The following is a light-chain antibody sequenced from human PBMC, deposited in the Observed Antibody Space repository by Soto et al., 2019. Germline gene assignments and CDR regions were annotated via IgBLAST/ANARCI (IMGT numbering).Light chain of an antibody. CDR3: QHYGSSPLS. V-gene: IGKV3-20*01. CDR1: QSISSLY. J-gene: IGKJ4*01. Sequence: EIVLTQSPGTLSLSPGERATLSCRASQSISSLYLAWYQQKSGQPPRLLIYAASSRTPGIPDRFSGSGSGTDFTLTINRLEPEDFAVYFCQHYGSSPLSFGGGTKVDIK. CDR2: AAS.